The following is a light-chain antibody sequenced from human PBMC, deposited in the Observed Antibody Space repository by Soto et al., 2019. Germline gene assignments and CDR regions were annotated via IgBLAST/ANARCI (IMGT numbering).Light chain of an antibody. V-gene: IGLV2-8*01. CDR1: SSDVGGYNY. Sequence: QSALTQPPSASGSPGQSVTISCTGTSSDVGGYNYVSWYQQYPGKVPKLMVYEVNNRPSGVPDRFSGSKSGNTASLTVSGLQADEEADDYCTSYAGGNNVFGTGTKLTVL. J-gene: IGLJ1*01. CDR2: EVN. CDR3: TSYAGGNNV.